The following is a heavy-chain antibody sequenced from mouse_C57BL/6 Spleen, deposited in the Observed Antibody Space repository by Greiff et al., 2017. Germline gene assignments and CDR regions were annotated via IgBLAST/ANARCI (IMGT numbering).Heavy chain of an antibody. CDR3: ARRGFITTVVEGYYAMDY. D-gene: IGHD1-1*01. Sequence: VQLQQPGAELVRPGSSVKLSCKASGYTFTSYWMDWVKQRPGQGLEWIGNIYPSDSETHYTQKFKDKATLTVDKSSSTAYMQLSSLTSEDSAVYYCARRGFITTVVEGYYAMDYWGQGTSVTVSS. CDR2: IYPSDSET. V-gene: IGHV1-61*01. J-gene: IGHJ4*01. CDR1: GYTFTSYW.